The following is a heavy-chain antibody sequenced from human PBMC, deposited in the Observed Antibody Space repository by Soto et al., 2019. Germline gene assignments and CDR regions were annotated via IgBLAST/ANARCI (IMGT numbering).Heavy chain of an antibody. Sequence: QVQLQESGPGLVKPSETLSLTCTVSGGSISSYYWSWIWQPPGKGLEWIGYIYYSWGGNYNPSRKSRLNISVDTSKNQFSLKLSSVSAADTAVYSCARVYGDNLDYWGQGTLVTVSS. CDR1: GGSISSYY. CDR2: IYYSWGG. J-gene: IGHJ4*02. CDR3: ARVYGDNLDY. D-gene: IGHD4-17*01. V-gene: IGHV4-59*01.